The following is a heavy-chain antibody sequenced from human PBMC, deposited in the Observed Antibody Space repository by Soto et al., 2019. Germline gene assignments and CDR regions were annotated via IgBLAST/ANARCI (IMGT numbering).Heavy chain of an antibody. CDR2: IKHDGSEK. V-gene: IGHV3-7*01. J-gene: IGHJ6*02. D-gene: IGHD1-20*01. Sequence: PGGSLRLSCAASGFTFSAYWMSWVRQTPGKGLEWVANIKHDGSEKYYVDSVKGRFTISRDNAKNSLFLEMNSLRAEDTAVCYCAIITRGFSMDVWGQGTTVTVSS. CDR3: AIITRGFSMDV. CDR1: GFTFSAYW.